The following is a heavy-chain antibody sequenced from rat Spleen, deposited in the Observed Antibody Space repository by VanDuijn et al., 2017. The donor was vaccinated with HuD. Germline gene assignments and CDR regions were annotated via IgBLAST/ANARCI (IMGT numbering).Heavy chain of an antibody. V-gene: IGHV5-7*01. CDR1: GFTFSDYY. J-gene: IGHJ2*01. D-gene: IGHD4-2*01. Sequence: EVQLVESGGGLVQPRRSLKLSCAASGFTFSDYYMAWVRQAPTKGLEWVATISYDGSSTYYRDSVKGRFTISRDNAKSTLYLQMDSLRSEDTATYYCARRGLEWSFDYWGQGVMVTVSS. CDR3: ARRGLEWSFDY. CDR2: ISYDGSST.